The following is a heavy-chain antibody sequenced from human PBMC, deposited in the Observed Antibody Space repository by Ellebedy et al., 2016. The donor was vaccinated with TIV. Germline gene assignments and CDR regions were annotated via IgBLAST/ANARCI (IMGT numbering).Heavy chain of an antibody. CDR2: IYYSGST. CDR1: GGSISSGGYY. D-gene: IGHD3-22*01. CDR3: HLTYYYDSSGYYGVFNP. V-gene: IGHV4-31*03. J-gene: IGHJ5*02. Sequence: SETLSLXCTVSGGSISSGGYYWSWIRQHPGKGLEWIGYIYYSGSTYYNPSLKSRVTISVDTSKNQFSLKLSSVTAADTAVYYCHLTYYYDSSGYYGVFNPWGQGTLVTVSS.